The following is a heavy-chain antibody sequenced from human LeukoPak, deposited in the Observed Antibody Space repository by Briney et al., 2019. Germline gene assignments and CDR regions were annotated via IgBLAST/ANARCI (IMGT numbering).Heavy chain of an antibody. J-gene: IGHJ4*02. CDR1: GGSINNYY. Sequence: SETLSLTCTVSGGSINNYYWSWIRQPAGKRLEWVGRIYPSGSTNYNPSLKSRVTMSVDTSKNQFSLNVSSVTAADTAVYYCARGRKYSYGYRVNELGSGYFDNWGQGTLVTVSS. V-gene: IGHV4-4*07. D-gene: IGHD5-18*01. CDR2: IYPSGST. CDR3: ARGRKYSYGYRVNELGSGYFDN.